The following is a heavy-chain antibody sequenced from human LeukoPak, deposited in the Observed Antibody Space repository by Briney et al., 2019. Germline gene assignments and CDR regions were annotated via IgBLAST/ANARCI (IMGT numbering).Heavy chain of an antibody. J-gene: IGHJ4*02. D-gene: IGHD3-3*02. V-gene: IGHV3-66*01. CDR2: IYSGGST. CDR3: ARDEMEHFGSYYAF. Sequence: PGGSLRLSCAASGFTVSSNYMSWVRQAPGKGLEWVSVIYSGGSTYYADSVKGRFTISRDNSKNTLYLQMNSLRAEDTAVYYCARDEMEHFGSYYAFWGQGKLVSVSS. CDR1: GFTVSSNY.